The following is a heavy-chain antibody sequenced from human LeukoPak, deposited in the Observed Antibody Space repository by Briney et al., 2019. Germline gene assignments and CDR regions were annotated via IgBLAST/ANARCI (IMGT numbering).Heavy chain of an antibody. V-gene: IGHV3-48*04. Sequence: GGSLRLSCAASGFIFSSYSMNWVRQAPGKGLEWVSYITSRSSTIYYAGSVKGRFTISRDNAKNSLYLQMNSLRAEDTAVYYCARPRGNVEMATIPFDYWGQGTLVTVSS. CDR2: ITSRSSTI. CDR1: GFIFSSYS. D-gene: IGHD5-24*01. J-gene: IGHJ4*02. CDR3: ARPRGNVEMATIPFDY.